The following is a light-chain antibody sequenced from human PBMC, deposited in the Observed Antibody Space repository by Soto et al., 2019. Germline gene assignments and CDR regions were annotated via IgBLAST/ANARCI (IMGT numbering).Light chain of an antibody. V-gene: IGKV1-5*03. Sequence: DIQTTQSPSTLSASLGDRVTITCRASRAISDWLAWYQQRPGKAPKLLIYRASRLESGVPSRFSGSGSGTEFTLTISGLQPDDFATYYCQQYNTFSFTFGQGTKLEI. CDR2: RAS. CDR3: QQYNTFSFT. J-gene: IGKJ2*01. CDR1: RAISDW.